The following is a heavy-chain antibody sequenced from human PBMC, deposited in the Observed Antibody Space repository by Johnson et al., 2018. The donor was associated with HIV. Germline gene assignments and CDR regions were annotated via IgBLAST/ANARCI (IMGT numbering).Heavy chain of an antibody. J-gene: IGHJ3*02. D-gene: IGHD5-24*01. CDR3: ARGRDGYNADAFDI. Sequence: VQLVESRGGLVQPGGSLRLSCADSGFTVSSNYMSWVRQAPGKGLEWVSVIYSGGSTYYADSVKDRFTISRDNSKNTLYLQMNSLRAEDTAVYYCARGRDGYNADAFDIWGQGTMVTVSS. CDR2: IYSGGST. CDR1: GFTVSSNY. V-gene: IGHV3-66*01.